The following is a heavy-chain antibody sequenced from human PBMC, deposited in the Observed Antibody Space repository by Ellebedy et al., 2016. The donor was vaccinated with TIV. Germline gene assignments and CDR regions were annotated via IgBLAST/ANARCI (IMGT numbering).Heavy chain of an antibody. D-gene: IGHD1-26*01. J-gene: IGHJ3*02. Sequence: GESLKTSCAASRISFSSYWMTWVRQAPGKGLEWVANINRDGGETFYVDSVKGRFTISRDNAKNSLYLQMNSLRAEDTAVYYCATDGSYGDHSSPTHAFVTWGQGTMVIVSS. V-gene: IGHV3-7*03. CDR2: INRDGGET. CDR1: RISFSSYW. CDR3: ATDGSYGDHSSPTHAFVT.